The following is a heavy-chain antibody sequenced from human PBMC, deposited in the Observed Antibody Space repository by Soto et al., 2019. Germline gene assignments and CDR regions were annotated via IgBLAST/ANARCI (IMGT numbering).Heavy chain of an antibody. CDR1: GGSISSYY. CDR2: IYYSGST. CDR3: ARQLTYYYDSSGYYSPPFFDY. V-gene: IGHV4-59*01. Sequence: SETLSLTCTVSGGSISSYYWSWIRQPPGKGLEWIGYIYYSGSTNYNPSLKSRVTISVDTSKNQFSLKLSSVTAADTAVYYCARQLTYYYDSSGYYSPPFFDYWGQGTLVTVSS. D-gene: IGHD3-22*01. J-gene: IGHJ4*02.